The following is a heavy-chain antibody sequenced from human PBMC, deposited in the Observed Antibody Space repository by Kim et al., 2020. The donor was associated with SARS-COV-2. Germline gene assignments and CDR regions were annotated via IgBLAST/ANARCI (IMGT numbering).Heavy chain of an antibody. D-gene: IGHD7-27*01. CDR2: ISVTDAI. V-gene: IGHV3-48*02. Sequence: GGSLRLSCAASGFTFTTYNMNWVRQAPGKGLEWISYISVTDAIYYADSVKGRFTISRDYAKNSLDLQMNSLRDEDTAVYYCARDWNWGIDDWGQGTLVTVS. CDR1: GFTFTTYN. J-gene: IGHJ4*02. CDR3: ARDWNWGIDD.